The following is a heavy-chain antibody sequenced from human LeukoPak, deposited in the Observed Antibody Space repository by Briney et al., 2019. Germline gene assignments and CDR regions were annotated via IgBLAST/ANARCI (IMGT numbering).Heavy chain of an antibody. CDR1: GFTVSSNS. J-gene: IGHJ4*02. D-gene: IGHD1-26*01. Sequence: AGGSLRLSCTVSGFTVSSNSMSWVRQAPGKGLEWVSFIYSGGNTHYSDSVKGRFTISRDNSKNTLQMNSLRAEDTAVYYCTRPIVGATGDTDYWGQGTLVTVSS. CDR3: TRPIVGATGDTDY. CDR2: IYSGGNT. V-gene: IGHV3-53*01.